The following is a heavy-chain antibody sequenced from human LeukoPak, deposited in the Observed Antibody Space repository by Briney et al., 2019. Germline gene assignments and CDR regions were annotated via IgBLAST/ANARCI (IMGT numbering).Heavy chain of an antibody. V-gene: IGHV4-34*01. CDR3: ARGRTPLYYYGSGSFYDY. D-gene: IGHD3-10*01. J-gene: IGHJ4*02. CDR1: GGSFSGYY. CDR2: VNHSGST. Sequence: SETLSLTCAVYGGSFSGYYWSWIRQPPGKGLEWIGEVNHSGSTNYNPSLKSRVTISVDTSKNQFSLKLSSVTAADTAVYYCARGRTPLYYYGSGSFYDYWGQGTLVTVSS.